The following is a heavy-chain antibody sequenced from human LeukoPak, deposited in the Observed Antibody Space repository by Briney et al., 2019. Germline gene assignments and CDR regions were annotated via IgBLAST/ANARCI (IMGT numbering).Heavy chain of an antibody. CDR2: ISSSGTYI. Sequence: PGGSLRLSCAASGFTFSTYSMNWVRQAPGRGLECVSSISSSGTYIYYADSMRGRFTISRDNSKNSLYLQMNSLRAEDTAVYYCASSFPRRDDYISNYFDYWGQGTLVTVSS. V-gene: IGHV3-21*01. D-gene: IGHD5-24*01. CDR3: ASSFPRRDDYISNYFDY. J-gene: IGHJ4*02. CDR1: GFTFSTYS.